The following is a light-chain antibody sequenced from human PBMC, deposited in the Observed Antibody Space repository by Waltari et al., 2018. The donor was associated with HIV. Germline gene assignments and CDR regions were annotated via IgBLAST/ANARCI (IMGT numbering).Light chain of an antibody. CDR1: QGVSHF. Sequence: AIQMTQSPPSLSASTGARVTITCRASQGVSHFLAWYQQKPGEAPKLLISAASTLQREVPSRFSGSGSDTDFSLTISCLQSEDFATYYCQQYYSFPLTFGGGTRVEVK. CDR2: AAS. V-gene: IGKV1-8*01. J-gene: IGKJ4*01. CDR3: QQYYSFPLT.